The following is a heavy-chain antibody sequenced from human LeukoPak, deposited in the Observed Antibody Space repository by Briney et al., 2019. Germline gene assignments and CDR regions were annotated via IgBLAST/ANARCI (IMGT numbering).Heavy chain of an antibody. D-gene: IGHD2-21*01. J-gene: IGHJ4*02. CDR1: GGSISSGSYY. Sequence: SQTLSLTCTVSGGSISSGSYYWSWIRQPAGKGLEWIGRIYTSGSTNYNPSLKSRVTISVDTSKNQFSLKLSSVTAADTAVYYCARRVGVALDYWGQGTLVTVSS. CDR2: IYTSGST. V-gene: IGHV4-61*02. CDR3: ARRVGVALDY.